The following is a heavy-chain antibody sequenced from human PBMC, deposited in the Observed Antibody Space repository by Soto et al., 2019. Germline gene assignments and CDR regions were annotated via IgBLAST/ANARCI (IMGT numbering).Heavy chain of an antibody. CDR2: ISGSGGSI. J-gene: IGHJ4*02. CDR3: AKDWENIVVVVAATPATPLSY. Sequence: EVQLLESGGGLVQPGGSLRLSCAASGFTFSSYAMSWVRQAPGKGLEWVSAISGSGGSIYYADSVKGRFTISRDNSKNTLYLQMNSLRAEDTAVYYCAKDWENIVVVVAATPATPLSYWGQGTLVTVSS. D-gene: IGHD2-15*01. CDR1: GFTFSSYA. V-gene: IGHV3-23*01.